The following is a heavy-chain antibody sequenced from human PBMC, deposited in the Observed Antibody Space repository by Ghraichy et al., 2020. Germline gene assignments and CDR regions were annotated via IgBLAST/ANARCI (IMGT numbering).Heavy chain of an antibody. J-gene: IGHJ6*02. Sequence: SETLSLTCAVYGGSFSGYYWSWIRQPPGKGLEWIGEINHSGSTNYNPSLKSRVTISVDTSKNQFSLKLRSVTAADTAVYYCARYYDFWSGYYKNRLYYGMDVWGQGTTVTVSS. V-gene: IGHV4-34*01. D-gene: IGHD3-3*01. CDR2: INHSGST. CDR1: GGSFSGYY. CDR3: ARYYDFWSGYYKNRLYYGMDV.